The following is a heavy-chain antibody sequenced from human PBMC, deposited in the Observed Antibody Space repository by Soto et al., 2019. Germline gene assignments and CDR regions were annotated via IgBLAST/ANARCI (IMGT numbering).Heavy chain of an antibody. CDR2: IIPVFGKA. CDR1: GCTFSRYA. D-gene: IGHD3-22*01. Sequence: SVKVSCKASGCTFSRYAISWVRQAPGQGLEWMGGIIPVFGKANYAEKFQGRVTITADESTNTGYMELKSLTSEDTAIYYCARDGTIHDSSVYYYVDWGQGTPFNVS. J-gene: IGHJ4*02. CDR3: ARDGTIHDSSVYYYVD. V-gene: IGHV1-69*13.